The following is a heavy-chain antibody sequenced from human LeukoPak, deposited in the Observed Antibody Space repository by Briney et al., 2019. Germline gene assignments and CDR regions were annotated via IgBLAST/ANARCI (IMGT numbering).Heavy chain of an antibody. CDR3: ARDTEYYYDSSGLDY. Sequence: PGGPLRLSCAASGFIFDDYGMYWVRQAPGKGLEWVAGISWNSGSIPYADSVKGRFTISRDNSKNTLYLQMNSLRAEDTAVYYCARDTEYYYDSSGLDYWGQGTLVTVSS. CDR2: ISWNSGSI. V-gene: IGHV3-9*01. J-gene: IGHJ4*02. CDR1: GFIFDDYG. D-gene: IGHD3-22*01.